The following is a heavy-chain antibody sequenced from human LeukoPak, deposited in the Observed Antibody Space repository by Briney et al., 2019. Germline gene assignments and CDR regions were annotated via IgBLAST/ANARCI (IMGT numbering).Heavy chain of an antibody. D-gene: IGHD4-23*01. CDR3: ARDPTPYGGNSGSYRRTWLLDWYFDL. Sequence: GGSLRLSCAASGFTFSSYSMNWVRQAPGKGLEWVSSISSSSSYIYYADSVKSRFTISRDNAKNSLYLQMNSLRAEDTAVYYCARDPTPYGGNSGSYRRTWLLDWYFDLWGRGTLVTVSS. CDR1: GFTFSSYS. J-gene: IGHJ2*01. V-gene: IGHV3-21*01. CDR2: ISSSSSYI.